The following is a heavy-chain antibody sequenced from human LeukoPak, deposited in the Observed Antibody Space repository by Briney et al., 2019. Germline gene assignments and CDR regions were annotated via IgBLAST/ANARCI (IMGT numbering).Heavy chain of an antibody. CDR2: IRHDGSNK. D-gene: IGHD3-22*01. Sequence: PGGSLRLSCAASGFTFSSYGMHWVRQAPGKGLEWVAFIRHDGSNKYYADSVKGRFTISRDNSKNTLYLQMNSLRAEDTAVYYCAKDDSGYSPYYFDYWGQGTLVTVSS. V-gene: IGHV3-30*02. CDR1: GFTFSSYG. CDR3: AKDDSGYSPYYFDY. J-gene: IGHJ4*02.